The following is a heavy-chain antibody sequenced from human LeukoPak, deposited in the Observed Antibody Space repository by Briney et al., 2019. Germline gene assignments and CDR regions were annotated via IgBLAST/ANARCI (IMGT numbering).Heavy chain of an antibody. Sequence: PGGSLRLSCAASGFTFGDYEMKWVRQAPGKGLEWISYISSGGSSITYADSVQGRFTISRDNAKNSLYLQMDSLRVEDTAVYYCVRDGRAGVVGAFRLLDYWGQGTLVTVSS. CDR1: GFTFGDYE. CDR2: ISSGGSSI. D-gene: IGHD1-26*01. J-gene: IGHJ4*02. V-gene: IGHV3-48*03. CDR3: VRDGRAGVVGAFRLLDY.